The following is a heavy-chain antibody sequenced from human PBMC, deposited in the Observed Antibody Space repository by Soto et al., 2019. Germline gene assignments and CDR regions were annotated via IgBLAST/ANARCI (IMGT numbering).Heavy chain of an antibody. CDR2: ISSSSYI. Sequence: GGSLRLSCAASGFTFSSYSMNWVRQAPGKGLEWVSSISSSSYIYYADSVKGRFTISRDNAKNSLYLQMNSLRAEDTAVYYCARDCSGGSCYRAFDIWGQGTMVTVSS. CDR1: GFTFSSYS. CDR3: ARDCSGGSCYRAFDI. J-gene: IGHJ3*02. V-gene: IGHV3-21*01. D-gene: IGHD2-15*01.